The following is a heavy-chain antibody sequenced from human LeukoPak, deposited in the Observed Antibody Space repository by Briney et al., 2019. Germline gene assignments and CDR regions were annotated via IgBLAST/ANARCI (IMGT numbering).Heavy chain of an antibody. D-gene: IGHD3-22*01. J-gene: IGHJ3*02. V-gene: IGHV4-59*01. CDR2: IHDSGST. CDR3: ARGYDTSDYPGFAM. Sequence: PSETLSLTCTVSGGSISSYYWSWIRQPPGKGLEWIGYIHDSGSTNYNPSFKSRITISVDRSKNQFSLKLSSVTAADTALYYCARGYDTSDYPGFAMWGQGTTVTVSS. CDR1: GGSISSYY.